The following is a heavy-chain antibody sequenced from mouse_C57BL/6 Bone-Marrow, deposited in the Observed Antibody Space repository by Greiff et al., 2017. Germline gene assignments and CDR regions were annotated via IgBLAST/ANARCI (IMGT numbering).Heavy chain of an antibody. CDR1: GYTFTDYA. V-gene: IGHV1-67*01. Sequence: QVQLQQSGPELVRPAVSVKISCKGSGYTFTDYAMHWVKQSHAKSLEWIGVISTYYGDASYNQKFKDKATMTVDKSSNTAYMELSRLTSEDSAVYYCANKVVATRDYAMDYWGQGTSVTVSS. CDR2: ISTYYGDA. J-gene: IGHJ4*01. D-gene: IGHD1-1*01. CDR3: ANKVVATRDYAMDY.